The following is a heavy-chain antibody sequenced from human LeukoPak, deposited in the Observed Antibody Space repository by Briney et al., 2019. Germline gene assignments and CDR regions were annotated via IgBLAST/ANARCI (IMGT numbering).Heavy chain of an antibody. Sequence: GGSLRLSYAASGFTFSTYAMSWVRQAPGQGLEWVSSISGDGGSTYYAESVKGRFTISRDNSKNTLYLQMNSLRAEDTAVYYCAKRPDCSTTNCFRFEYWGQGTLVTVSS. V-gene: IGHV3-23*01. D-gene: IGHD2-2*01. CDR3: AKRPDCSTTNCFRFEY. CDR1: GFTFSTYA. J-gene: IGHJ4*02. CDR2: ISGDGGST.